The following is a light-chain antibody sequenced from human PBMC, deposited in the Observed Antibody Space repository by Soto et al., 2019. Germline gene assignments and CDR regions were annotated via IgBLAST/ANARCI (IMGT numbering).Light chain of an antibody. CDR2: GAS. CDR1: QSVSSY. J-gene: IGKJ1*01. Sequence: EIVLTQSPATLSLSPGERATLSCRASQSVSSYLAWYQQRPGQAPRLLIYGASSRATGIPDRFSGSGSGTDFTLTISSLEPEDFAVYYCQQRSNWLWTFGQGTKVDI. V-gene: IGKV3-11*01. CDR3: QQRSNWLWT.